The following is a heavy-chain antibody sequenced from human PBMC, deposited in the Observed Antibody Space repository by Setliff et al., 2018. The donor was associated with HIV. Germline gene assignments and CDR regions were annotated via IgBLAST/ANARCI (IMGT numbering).Heavy chain of an antibody. Sequence: PGGSLRLSCAASGFSFRTYSMNWVRQDPGKGLEWVSYISTGGTAMFYADSVKGRFTISRDDAKNSMYLQMNRLRAEDTAGYYCAREVGSRTFGYNWFDPWGQGTLVTVSS. CDR2: ISTGGTAM. J-gene: IGHJ5*02. CDR3: AREVGSRTFGYNWFDP. D-gene: IGHD3-10*01. CDR1: GFSFRTYS. V-gene: IGHV3-48*01.